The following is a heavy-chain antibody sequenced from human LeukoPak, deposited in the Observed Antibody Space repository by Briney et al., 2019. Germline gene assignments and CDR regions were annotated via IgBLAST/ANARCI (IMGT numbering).Heavy chain of an antibody. D-gene: IGHD4-17*01. J-gene: IGHJ5*02. CDR1: GYSFTSYW. V-gene: IGHV5-51*01. Sequence: GESLKISCKGSGYSFTSYWIGWVRQMPGKGLEWMGIIYPGDSDTRYSPSFQGQVTISADKSISTAYLQWSSLKASDTAMYYCARGTVTTTGYNWFDPWGQGTLVTVSS. CDR3: ARGTVTTTGYNWFDP. CDR2: IYPGDSDT.